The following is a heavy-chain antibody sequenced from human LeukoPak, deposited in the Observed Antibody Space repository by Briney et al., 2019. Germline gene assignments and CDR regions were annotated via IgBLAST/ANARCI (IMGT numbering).Heavy chain of an antibody. CDR3: AQDIPIEEVPLLGPGF. V-gene: IGHV3-30*02. Sequence: PGGSLRLSCTASGFSFKKYGIHWVRQAPGKGLEWVTFMQYGGSDKLYADSVKGRFTISRDNSKNTVYLQMNSLRSEDTAVYICAQDIPIEEVPLLGPGFWGQGTLVTVSS. CDR1: GFSFKKYG. CDR2: MQYGGSDK. J-gene: IGHJ4*02. D-gene: IGHD2/OR15-2a*01.